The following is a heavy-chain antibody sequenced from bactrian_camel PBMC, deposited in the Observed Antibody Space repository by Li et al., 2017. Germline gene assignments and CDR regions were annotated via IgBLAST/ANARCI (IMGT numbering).Heavy chain of an antibody. CDR3: AADKGAVYFSESCLDFGY. CDR1: GTIWSKYC. CDR2: IAKDGHT. Sequence: HVQLVESGGGSVQAGGSLNLSCTASGTIWSKYCMGWFRQAPGKEREEVATIAKDGHTTYADSVKGRFTISSDNGFLYLQMNSLKPEDTATYICAADKGAVYFSESCLDFGYWGQGTQVTVS. J-gene: IGHJ6*01. V-gene: IGHV3S53*01. D-gene: IGHD4*01.